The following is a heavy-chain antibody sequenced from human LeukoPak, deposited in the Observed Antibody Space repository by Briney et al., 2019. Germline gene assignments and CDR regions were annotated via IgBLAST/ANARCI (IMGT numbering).Heavy chain of an antibody. CDR2: ISGSGGST. V-gene: IGHV3-23*01. CDR1: GFTFSSYA. D-gene: IGHD2-2*01. J-gene: IGHJ3*02. Sequence: GGSLRLSCAASGFTFSSYAMSWVRQAPGKGLEWVSAISGSGGSTYYADSVKGRFTISRDSSKNTLYLQMNSLRAEDTAVYYCAKYGYQLLLEDAFDIWGQGTMVTVSS. CDR3: AKYGYQLLLEDAFDI.